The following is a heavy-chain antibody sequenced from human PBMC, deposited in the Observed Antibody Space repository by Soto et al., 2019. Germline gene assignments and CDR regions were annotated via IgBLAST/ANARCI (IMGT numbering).Heavy chain of an antibody. V-gene: IGHV3-11*01. Sequence: QVQLVESGGGLVKPGGSLRLSCAASGFTLSDYYMTWIRQAPGKGLEWVSDIRISGTTIHYADSVRGRFTISRDNAKKSLWLQMNTLRAEDTAVYYWARFRGDGYYNFWGQGTLVTVSS. CDR3: ARFRGDGYYNF. J-gene: IGHJ4*02. D-gene: IGHD3-9*01. CDR2: IRISGTTI. CDR1: GFTLSDYY.